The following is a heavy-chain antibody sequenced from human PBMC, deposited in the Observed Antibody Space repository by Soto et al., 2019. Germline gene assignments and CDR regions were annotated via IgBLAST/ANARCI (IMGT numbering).Heavy chain of an antibody. J-gene: IGHJ4*02. V-gene: IGHV4-31*03. Sequence: SETLSLTCTVSGGSISSGGYYWSWIRQHPGKGLEWIGYIYYSGSTYYNPSLKSRVTISVDTSKNQFSLKLSSVTAADTAVYYCARGFTIFGVVISGPPDYWGQGTLVTVSS. D-gene: IGHD3-3*01. CDR3: ARGFTIFGVVISGPPDY. CDR1: GGSISSGGYY. CDR2: IYYSGST.